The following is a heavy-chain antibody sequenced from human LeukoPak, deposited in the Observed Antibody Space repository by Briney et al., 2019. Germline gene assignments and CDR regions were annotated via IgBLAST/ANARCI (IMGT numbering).Heavy chain of an antibody. D-gene: IGHD1-26*01. CDR3: AKDTGRIVGATTGDY. CDR2: ISSDSATV. Sequence: GGSLRLSCEASGFTLTSYSMNWVRQAPGKGLEWLSFISSDSATVYYADSVKGRFTISRDNSKNTLYLQMNSLRAEDTAVYYCAKDTGRIVGATTGDYWGQGTLVTVSS. CDR1: GFTLTSYS. V-gene: IGHV3-48*01. J-gene: IGHJ4*02.